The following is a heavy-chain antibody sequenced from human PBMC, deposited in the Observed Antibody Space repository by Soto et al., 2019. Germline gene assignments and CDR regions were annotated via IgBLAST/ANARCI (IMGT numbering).Heavy chain of an antibody. CDR2: IYQSGSA. CDR1: NDSIISNYY. Sequence: SETLSLTCVVSNDSIISNYYWGWIRQPPGRGLEWIGIIYQSGSAFYNPSLKSRVTMSIDMSEDQFSLRLTSVTAADIAVYYCTRERYGDYAVDSWGQGTLVTVSS. CDR3: TRERYGDYAVDS. D-gene: IGHD4-17*01. J-gene: IGHJ4*02. V-gene: IGHV4-38-2*02.